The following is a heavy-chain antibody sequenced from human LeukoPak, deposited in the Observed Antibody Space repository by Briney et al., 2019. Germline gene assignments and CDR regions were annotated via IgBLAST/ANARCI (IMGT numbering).Heavy chain of an antibody. D-gene: IGHD3-22*01. CDR1: GYTFTSYG. CDR2: ISAYNGNT. V-gene: IGHV1-18*01. J-gene: IGHJ4*02. CDR3: ARDSHYYDSSGYYYAQFDY. Sequence: ASVKVSCTASGYTFTSYGISWVRQAPGQGLEWMGWISAYNGNTNYAQKLQGRVTMTTDTSTSTAYMELRSLRSDDTAVYYCARDSHYYDSSGYYYAQFDYWGQGTLVTVSS.